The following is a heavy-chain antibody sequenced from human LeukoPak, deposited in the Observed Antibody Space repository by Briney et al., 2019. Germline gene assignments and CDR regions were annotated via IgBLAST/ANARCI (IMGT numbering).Heavy chain of an antibody. CDR1: GGSISSYY. J-gene: IGHJ4*02. D-gene: IGHD3-22*01. CDR2: IYYSGST. V-gene: IGHV4-59*01. CDR3: ARATRYYYDSSGYHPFDY. Sequence: PSETLSLTCTVSGGSISSYYWSWIRQPPGKGLEWIGYIYYSGSTNYNPSLRSRVTISVDTSKNQFSLKLSSVTAADTAVYYCARATRYYYDSSGYHPFDYWGQRTLVTVSS.